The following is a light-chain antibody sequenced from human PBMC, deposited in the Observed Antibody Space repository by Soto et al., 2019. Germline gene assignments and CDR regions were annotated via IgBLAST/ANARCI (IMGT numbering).Light chain of an antibody. V-gene: IGKV1-5*03. CDR3: QEYDDYLFT. Sequence: DIPMTQSPSTLSASVGDRVTITCRASQSISSWLAWYQQKPGKAPKLLIYKASSLESGVPSRFSGSGSGTEFPLTISSLQADDFASYYCQEYDDYLFTFGPGTKLEIK. J-gene: IGKJ2*01. CDR2: KAS. CDR1: QSISSW.